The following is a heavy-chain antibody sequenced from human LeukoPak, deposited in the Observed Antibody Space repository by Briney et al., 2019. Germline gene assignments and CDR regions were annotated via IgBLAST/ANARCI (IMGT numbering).Heavy chain of an antibody. Sequence: SETLSLTCTVSGYSISSGYSWGWIRQPPGKGLEWIGSIYHSGSTYYNPSLKSRVTISVDTSKNQFSLKLTSVTAADTAVYYCARQTGSGLFILPGGQGTLVTVSS. CDR3: ARQTGSGLFILP. J-gene: IGHJ4*02. V-gene: IGHV4-38-2*02. D-gene: IGHD3/OR15-3a*01. CDR1: GYSISSGYS. CDR2: IYHSGST.